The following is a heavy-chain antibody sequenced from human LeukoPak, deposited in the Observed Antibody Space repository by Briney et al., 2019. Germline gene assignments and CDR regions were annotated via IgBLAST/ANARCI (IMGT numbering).Heavy chain of an antibody. J-gene: IGHJ4*02. CDR2: ICSGGNT. D-gene: IGHD1-1*01. CDR1: GDSISTSYY. V-gene: IGHV4-39*02. Sequence: SETLSLTCTVFGDSISTSYYWGWIRPPPGKGLEWIGSICSGGNTCYNPSFKSRVVIFADSSKTHFSLHLASVTAADTAVYYCARDGPWKSDFWGRGTLVTV. CDR3: ARDGPWKSDF.